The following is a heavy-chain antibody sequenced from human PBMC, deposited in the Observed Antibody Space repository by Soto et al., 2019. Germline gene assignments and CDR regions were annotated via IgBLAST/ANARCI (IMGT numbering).Heavy chain of an antibody. CDR2: IYHGGTT. J-gene: IGHJ5*02. V-gene: IGHV4-38-2*02. CDR1: GYSISSGSY. D-gene: IGHD3-22*01. Sequence: SETLSLTCTVSGYSISSGSYWAWIRQPPGKGPEWIASIYHGGTTFYNPSLKSRITISVDTSNNHFSLKLSSVTAADTAVYYCARVGPWVPYYYDSSPYTFENWFDPWGQGTLVTVSS. CDR3: ARVGPWVPYYYDSSPYTFENWFDP.